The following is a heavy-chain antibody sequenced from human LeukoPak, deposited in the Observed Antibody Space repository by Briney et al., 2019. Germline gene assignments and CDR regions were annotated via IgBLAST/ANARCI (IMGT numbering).Heavy chain of an antibody. Sequence: WVRQAPGKGLEWVGSIYYSGSTYYNPSLKSRVTISVDTSKNQFSLKLSSVTAADTAVYYCARRRAVAIDYWGQGTLVTVSS. V-gene: IGHV4-39*01. CDR3: ARRRAVAIDY. J-gene: IGHJ4*02. D-gene: IGHD6-19*01. CDR2: IYYSGST.